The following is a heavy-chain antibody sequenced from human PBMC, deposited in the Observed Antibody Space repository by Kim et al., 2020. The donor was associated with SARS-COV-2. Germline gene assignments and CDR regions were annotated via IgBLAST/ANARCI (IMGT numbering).Heavy chain of an antibody. CDR3: ARDRAGGRYFDY. D-gene: IGHD1-26*01. CDR1: GFIFSSYW. V-gene: IGHV3-7*01. CDR2: IKQDGSEK. Sequence: GGSLRLSCAASGFIFSSYWMSWVRQAPGKGLEWVANIKQDGSEKYYVDSVKGRFTISRDNAKNSLYLQMNSLRAEDTAVYYCARDRAGGRYFDYWGQGTLVTVSS. J-gene: IGHJ4*02.